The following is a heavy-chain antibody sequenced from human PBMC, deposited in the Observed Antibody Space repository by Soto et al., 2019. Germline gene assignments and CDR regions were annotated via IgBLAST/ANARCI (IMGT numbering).Heavy chain of an antibody. CDR3: ARGGGYSSSWYSEGYFQH. V-gene: IGHV4-31*03. Sequence: QVQLQESGPGLVKPSQTLSLTCTVSGGSISSGGYYWSWIRQHPGKGLEWIGYIYYSGSTYYNPSLKSRVTISVDTSKNQVSLKLSSGTAADTAVYYCARGGGYSSSWYSEGYFQHWGQGTLVTVSS. J-gene: IGHJ1*01. CDR1: GGSISSGGYY. D-gene: IGHD6-13*01. CDR2: IYYSGST.